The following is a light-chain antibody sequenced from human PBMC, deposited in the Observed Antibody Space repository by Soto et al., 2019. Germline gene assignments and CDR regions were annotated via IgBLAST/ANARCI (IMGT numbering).Light chain of an antibody. CDR2: DAS. CDR1: QDSNNY. V-gene: IGKV1-33*01. Sequence: DIKMTQSPSSLSASVGDRVTITCQASQDSNNYLNWYQQKPGQAPKLLIYDASGLEVGVPSRFSGSGSGTHFTLTISGLQPEDIATYYCQQFGDLTFIFGQGTRLEI. CDR3: QQFGDLTFI. J-gene: IGKJ5*01.